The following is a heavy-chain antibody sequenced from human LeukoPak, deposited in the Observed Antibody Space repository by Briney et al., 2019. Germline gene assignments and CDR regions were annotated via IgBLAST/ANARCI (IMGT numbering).Heavy chain of an antibody. CDR2: IDGGGGTT. D-gene: IGHD1-26*01. J-gene: IGHJ4*02. CDR1: GFTYSIYA. Sequence: SGGSLRLSCAASGFTYSIYAMTWVRQAPGKGLEWVSTIDGGGGTTYYADSVKGRFTISRDNSKNTLYLQMNSLRAEDTAVYYCAKEVIVGVSFDSWGQGTLVTVSS. CDR3: AKEVIVGVSFDS. V-gene: IGHV3-23*01.